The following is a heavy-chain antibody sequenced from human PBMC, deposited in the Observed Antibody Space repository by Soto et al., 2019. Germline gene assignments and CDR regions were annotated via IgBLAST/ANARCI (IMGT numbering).Heavy chain of an antibody. V-gene: IGHV3-33*01. CDR2: IWYDGSNK. Sequence: QVQLVESGGGVVQPGRSLRLSCAASGFTFSSYGMHWVRQAPCKGLEWVAVIWYDGSNKYYADSVKGRFTISRDNSKNTLYLQMNSLRAEDTAVYYCARDGPYRGSAFDIWGQGTMVTVSS. J-gene: IGHJ3*02. CDR3: ARDGPYRGSAFDI. D-gene: IGHD4-4*01. CDR1: GFTFSSYG.